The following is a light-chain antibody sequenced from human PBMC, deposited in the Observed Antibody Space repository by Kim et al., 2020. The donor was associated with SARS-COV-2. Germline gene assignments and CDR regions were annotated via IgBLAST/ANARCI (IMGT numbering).Light chain of an antibody. J-gene: IGLJ3*02. CDR3: ASWDDSLSGWV. CDR1: TCKIGRYT. Sequence: GYMNTISGAGSTCKIGRYTVSWYQQFPGTTPKLLLYSNTQPPSRVPDRFSGSKAGTSASLAISELQSEDEADYYCASWDDSLSGWVFGGGTQLTVL. V-gene: IGLV1-44*01. CDR2: SNT.